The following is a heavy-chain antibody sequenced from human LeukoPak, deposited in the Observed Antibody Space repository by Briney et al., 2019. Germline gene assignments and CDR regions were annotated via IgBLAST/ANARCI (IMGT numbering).Heavy chain of an antibody. CDR2: IKQDGSEK. D-gene: IGHD4-23*01. J-gene: IGHJ4*02. Sequence: PGGSLRLSCAASGFTFSSYWMSWVRQAPGKGLEWVANIKQDGSEKYYVDSVKGRFTISRDNAKNSLYLQMNSLRAEDTAVYYCARGAPNFPRLRWYPPDYWGQGTLVTVSS. CDR1: GFTFSSYW. V-gene: IGHV3-7*03. CDR3: ARGAPNFPRLRWYPPDY.